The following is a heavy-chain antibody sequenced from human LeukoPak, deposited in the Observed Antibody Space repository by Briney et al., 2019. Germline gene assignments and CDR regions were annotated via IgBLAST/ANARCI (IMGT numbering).Heavy chain of an antibody. D-gene: IGHD3-10*01. CDR1: EFTFSNYW. CDR2: MNIDGSNT. V-gene: IGHV3-74*01. J-gene: IGHJ5*02. CDR3: ARVALMYYGSGSYYEA. Sequence: PGGSLRLSCVASEFTFSNYWMHWVRQVPGKGLVWVSRMNIDGSNTNYADSVKGRFTISRDNAKNTLYLQMNSLRAEDTAVYYCARVALMYYGSGSYYEAWGQGTLVTVSS.